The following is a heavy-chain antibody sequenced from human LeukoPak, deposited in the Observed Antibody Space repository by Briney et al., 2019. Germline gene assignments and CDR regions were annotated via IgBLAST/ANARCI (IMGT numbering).Heavy chain of an antibody. J-gene: IGHJ6*03. Sequence: SETLSLTCAVYGGSFSGYYWSWIRQPPGKGLEWIGEINHSGSTNYNPSLKSRVTISVDTSKNQFSLKLSSVTAADTAVYYCARASDGDYYYYYMDVWGKGTTVTVSS. CDR1: GGSFSGYY. CDR2: INHSGST. CDR3: ARASDGDYYYYYMDV. V-gene: IGHV4-34*01. D-gene: IGHD4-17*01.